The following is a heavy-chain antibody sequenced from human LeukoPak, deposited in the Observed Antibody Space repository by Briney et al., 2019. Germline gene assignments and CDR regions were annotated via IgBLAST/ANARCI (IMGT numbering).Heavy chain of an antibody. V-gene: IGHV4-34*01. CDR1: GGSFSGYY. CDR2: INHSGGT. CDR3: VVMTTGNWFDP. Sequence: SETLSLTCAVYGGSFSGYYRSWIRQPPGKGLEWIGEINHSGGTNYNPPLKSRVTISVDTSKNQFSLKLSSVTAADTAVYYCVVMTTGNWFDPWGQGTLVTVSS. J-gene: IGHJ5*02. D-gene: IGHD4-17*01.